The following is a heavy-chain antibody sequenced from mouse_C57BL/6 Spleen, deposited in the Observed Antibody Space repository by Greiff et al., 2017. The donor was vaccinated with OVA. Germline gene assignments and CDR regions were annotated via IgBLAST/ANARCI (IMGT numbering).Heavy chain of an antibody. CDR3: ARGGITTVVAPYAMDY. V-gene: IGHV5-4*01. CDR2: ISDGGSYT. CDR1: GFTFSSYA. D-gene: IGHD1-1*01. Sequence: LKESGGGLVKPGGSLKLSCAASGFTFSSYAMSWVRQTPEKRLEWVATISDGGSYTYYPDNVKGRFTISRDNAKNNLYLQMSHLKSEDTAMYYCARGGITTVVAPYAMDYWGQGTSVTVSS. J-gene: IGHJ4*01.